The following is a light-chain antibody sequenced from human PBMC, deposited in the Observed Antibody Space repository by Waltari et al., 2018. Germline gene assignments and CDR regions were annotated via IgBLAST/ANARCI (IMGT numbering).Light chain of an antibody. Sequence: IVMTQTPLSLSVTPGEPASTSCRSSQSLLHSNGNTYLYWYLQKPGQPPRLLIYRVSNRLSGVPDSFSGSGSGTDFTLKISRVEAEDVGVYYCMQALQAPPTFGQGTKVEI. J-gene: IGKJ1*01. V-gene: IGKV2-29*02. CDR2: RVS. CDR3: MQALQAPPT. CDR1: QSLLHSNGNTY.